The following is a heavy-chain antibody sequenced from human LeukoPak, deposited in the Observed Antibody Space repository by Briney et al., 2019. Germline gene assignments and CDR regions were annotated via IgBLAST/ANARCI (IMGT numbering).Heavy chain of an antibody. CDR2: ISYDGSNK. D-gene: IGHD2-2*01. Sequence: PGGSLRLSCAASGFTFSSYAMHWVRQAPGKGLEWVAVISYDGSNKYYADSVKGRFTISRDNSKNTLYLQMNSLRAEDTALYYCAKDRYCSSTSCYYGFDPWGQGTLVTVSS. J-gene: IGHJ5*02. CDR1: GFTFSSYA. CDR3: AKDRYCSSTSCYYGFDP. V-gene: IGHV3-30*04.